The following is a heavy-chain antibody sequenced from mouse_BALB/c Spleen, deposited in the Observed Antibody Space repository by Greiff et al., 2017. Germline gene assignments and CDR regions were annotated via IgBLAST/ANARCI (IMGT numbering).Heavy chain of an antibody. CDR3: ARASYGNYFDY. J-gene: IGHJ2*01. CDR1: GFTFSSYG. Sequence: EVNVVESGGGLVQPGGSLKLSCAASGFTFSSYGMSWVRQTPDKRLELVATINSNGGSTYYPDSVKGRFTISRDNAKNTLYLQMSSLKSEDTAMYYCARASYGNYFDYWGQGTTLTVSS. V-gene: IGHV5-6-3*01. D-gene: IGHD2-10*02. CDR2: INSNGGST.